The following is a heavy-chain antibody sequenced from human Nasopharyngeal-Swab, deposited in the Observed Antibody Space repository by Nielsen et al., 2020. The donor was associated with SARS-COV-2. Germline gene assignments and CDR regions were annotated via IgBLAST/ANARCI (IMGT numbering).Heavy chain of an antibody. CDR1: GFTFSTYE. J-gene: IGHJ4*02. V-gene: IGHV3-48*03. CDR2: ISSSGSTI. Sequence: GESLRLSCAASGFTFSTYEMNWVRQAPGKGLEWLSYISSSGSTIYYADSVKGRFTISRDNAKNSLYLQMDSLRAEDTAVYYCARDLAMATILWGQGTLVTVSS. D-gene: IGHD5-24*01. CDR3: ARDLAMATIL.